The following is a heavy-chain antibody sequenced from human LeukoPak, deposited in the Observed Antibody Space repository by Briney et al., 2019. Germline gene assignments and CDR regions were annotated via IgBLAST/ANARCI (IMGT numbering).Heavy chain of an antibody. V-gene: IGHV3-23*01. CDR1: GFTFSSYA. J-gene: IGHJ4*02. CDR3: AKERGVVAAAPDY. Sequence: GGSLRFSCAASGFTFSSYALSWVRQAPGKGLEWVSGITGSGLSTYYADSVKGRFTISRDNSKNTLYLQMNSLRAEDTAVYYCAKERGVVAAAPDYWGQGTLVTVSS. D-gene: IGHD2-15*01. CDR2: ITGSGLST.